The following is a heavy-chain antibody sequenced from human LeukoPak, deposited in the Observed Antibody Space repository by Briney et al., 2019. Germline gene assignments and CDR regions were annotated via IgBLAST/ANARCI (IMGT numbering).Heavy chain of an antibody. CDR3: ASFGRTGLPYYFDY. CDR2: IYPGDSDT. CDR1: GYSSTRYW. Sequence: GESLTISCKASGYSSTRYWIGWVRQMPGKGLEWMGMIYPGDSDTRYSPSFQGQVTISADKSISTAYLQWSSLKASDTAMYYCASFGRTGLPYYFDYWGQGALVTVSS. D-gene: IGHD3/OR15-3a*01. V-gene: IGHV5-51*01. J-gene: IGHJ4*02.